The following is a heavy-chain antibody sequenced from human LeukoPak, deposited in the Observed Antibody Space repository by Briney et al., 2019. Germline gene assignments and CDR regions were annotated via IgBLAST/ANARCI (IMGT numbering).Heavy chain of an antibody. CDR2: IRSKAYGGTT. V-gene: IGHV3-49*04. J-gene: IGHJ6*02. CDR3: RGDSSGYYSDYGMDV. D-gene: IGHD3-22*01. CDR1: GFTFGDYA. Sequence: PGGSLRLSCTASGFTFGDYAMSWVRQAPGKGRKWVSFIRSKAYGGTTEYAASVKGRFTISRNDSKSIAYLQMNSLKTEDTAVYYCRGDSSGYYSDYGMDVWGQGTTVTVSS.